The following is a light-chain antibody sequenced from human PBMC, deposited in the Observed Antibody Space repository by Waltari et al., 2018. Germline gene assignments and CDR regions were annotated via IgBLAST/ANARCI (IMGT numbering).Light chain of an antibody. CDR2: SAS. V-gene: IGKV3-15*01. Sequence: EIVMTQSPATMSVSPGERATLSCRASETVRLNLAWYQQQPGQAPRLLIYSASTRASGVPDRFSGSGSGTEFTLTISNLQSEDFAVYYCQQYSYWPPLTFGGGTKVDIK. CDR1: ETVRLN. J-gene: IGKJ4*01. CDR3: QQYSYWPPLT.